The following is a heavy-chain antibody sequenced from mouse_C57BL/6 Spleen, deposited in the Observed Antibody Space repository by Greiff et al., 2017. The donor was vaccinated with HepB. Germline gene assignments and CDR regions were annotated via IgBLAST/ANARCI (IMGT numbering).Heavy chain of an antibody. CDR2: IDPSDSET. D-gene: IGHD3-2*02. Sequence: QVQLQQPGAELVRPGSSVKLSCKASGYTFTSYWMHWVKQRPIQGLEWIGNIDPSDSETHYNQKFKDKATLTVDKSSSTAYMQLSSLTSEDSAVYYCARWVSSGPLDYWGQGTTLTVSS. CDR1: GYTFTSYW. J-gene: IGHJ2*01. CDR3: ARWVSSGPLDY. V-gene: IGHV1-52*01.